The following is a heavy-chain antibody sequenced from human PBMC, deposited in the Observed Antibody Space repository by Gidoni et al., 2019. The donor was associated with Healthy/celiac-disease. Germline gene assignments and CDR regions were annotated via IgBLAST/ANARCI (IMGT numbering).Heavy chain of an antibody. J-gene: IGHJ5*02. CDR2: IYYSGST. CDR3: ARDRPPYCSGGSCYPIGWFDP. V-gene: IGHV4-59*01. CDR1: GGSIRSYY. D-gene: IGHD2-15*01. Sequence: QVQLQESGPGLVKPSETLSLTCTVSGGSIRSYYWSWIRQPPGKGLEWIGYIYYSGSTNYNPSLKSRVTISVDTSKNQFSLKLSSVTAADTAVYYCARDRPPYCSGGSCYPIGWFDPWGQGTLVTVSS.